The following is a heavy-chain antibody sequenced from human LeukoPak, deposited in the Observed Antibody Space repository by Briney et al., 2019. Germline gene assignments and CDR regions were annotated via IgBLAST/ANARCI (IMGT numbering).Heavy chain of an antibody. CDR1: GFTFSSYG. V-gene: IGHV3-23*01. D-gene: IGHD5-12*01. CDR3: ARIVATQYYYYMDV. Sequence: GGSLRLSCAASGFTFSSYGMSWVRQAPGKGLEWVSAISGSGGSTYYADSVKGRFTISRDNAKNSLYLQMNSLRAEDTAVYYCARIVATQYYYYMDVWGKGTTVTVSS. CDR2: ISGSGGST. J-gene: IGHJ6*03.